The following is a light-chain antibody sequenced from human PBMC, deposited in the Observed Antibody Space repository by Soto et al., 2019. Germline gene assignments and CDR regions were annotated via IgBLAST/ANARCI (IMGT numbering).Light chain of an antibody. V-gene: IGKV1-39*01. CDR2: GAC. CDR3: QQTYNTPRSLT. CDR1: QTISIY. J-gene: IGKJ4*01. Sequence: DIQMTQSPSSLSASVGDRVTITCRASQTISIYLNWYQQKPGKAPVLLIYGACTLQSGVPSRFSGSGSGTDFSLTISSLQPEDFATYYCQQTYNTPRSLTFGGGTKVEIK.